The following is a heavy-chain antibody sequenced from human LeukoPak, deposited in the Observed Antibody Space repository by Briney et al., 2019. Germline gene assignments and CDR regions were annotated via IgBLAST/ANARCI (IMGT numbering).Heavy chain of an antibody. CDR1: GFTFSSYE. V-gene: IGHV3-48*03. CDR3: ARGVWQQLVSPYFDY. Sequence: GGSLRLSCAASGFTFSSYEMNWVRQAPGKGLEWVSYISSSGSTIYYADSVKGRFTISRDNAKNSLYLQMNSLRAEDTAVYYCARGVWQQLVSPYFDYWGQGTLVTVSS. J-gene: IGHJ4*02. D-gene: IGHD6-13*01. CDR2: ISSSGSTI.